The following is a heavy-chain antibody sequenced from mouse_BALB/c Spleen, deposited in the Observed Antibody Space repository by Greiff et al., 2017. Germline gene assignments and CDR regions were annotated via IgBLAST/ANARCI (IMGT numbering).Heavy chain of an antibody. CDR1: GFTFTDYY. Sequence: EVMLVESGGGLVQPGGSLRLSCATSGFTFTDYYMSWVRQPPGKALEWLGFIRNKANGYTTEYSASVKGRFTISRDNSQSILYLQMNTLRAEDSATYYCARDLGGNYPMDYWGQGTSVTVSS. CDR3: ARDLGGNYPMDY. CDR2: IRNKANGYTT. D-gene: IGHD2-1*01. J-gene: IGHJ4*01. V-gene: IGHV7-3*02.